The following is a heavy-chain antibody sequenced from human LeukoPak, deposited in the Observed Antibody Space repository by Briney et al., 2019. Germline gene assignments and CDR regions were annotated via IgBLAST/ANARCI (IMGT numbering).Heavy chain of an antibody. D-gene: IGHD1-1*01. CDR1: GFAFSNYG. Sequence: QPGGSLRLSCAASGFAFSNYGMSWVRQSPGKGLEWVSYIGSGGGTISYADSVKGRFTISRDNAENSLYLQMNGLRDEDTAVYYCARYTNGFDYWGQGTLVTVSS. CDR2: IGSGGGTI. CDR3: ARYTNGFDY. V-gene: IGHV3-48*02. J-gene: IGHJ4*02.